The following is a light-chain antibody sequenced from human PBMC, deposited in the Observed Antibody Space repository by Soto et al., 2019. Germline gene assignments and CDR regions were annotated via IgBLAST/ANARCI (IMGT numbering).Light chain of an antibody. Sequence: DIPMTQSPSSLSASVGDRVTITCRASQGISNYLAWYQQKPGKVPKLLIYAASTLQSGVPSRFSGSGSGTDFTLTISSLQPDDVATYYCQKYNSAPWTFGQGTQVEIK. CDR3: QKYNSAPWT. V-gene: IGKV1-27*01. J-gene: IGKJ1*01. CDR1: QGISNY. CDR2: AAS.